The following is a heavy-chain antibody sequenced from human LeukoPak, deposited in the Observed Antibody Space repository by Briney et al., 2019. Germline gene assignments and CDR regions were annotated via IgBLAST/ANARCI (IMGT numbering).Heavy chain of an antibody. D-gene: IGHD4-23*01. CDR3: ARLNGGN. CDR1: GGSISSYH. J-gene: IGHJ4*02. CDR2: IDYSGST. V-gene: IGHV4-59*08. Sequence: SETLSLTCTVSGGSISSYHWSWIRQPPGQGLEWIGYIDYSGSTAYNPSLNGRVAVSVDTSKNQFSLKLRSVTAADTAVYYCARLNGGNWGPGILVTVSS.